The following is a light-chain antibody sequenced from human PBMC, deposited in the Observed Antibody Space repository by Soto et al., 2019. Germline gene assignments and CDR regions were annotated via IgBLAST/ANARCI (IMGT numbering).Light chain of an antibody. CDR2: GAS. CDR3: QYYGSSPRVT. V-gene: IGKV3-20*01. J-gene: IGKJ4*01. CDR1: QIVSSSC. Sequence: EIVLTQSPGTLSLSPGERATLSCRASQIVSSSCLNWYQQRPGQAPRRLIYGASIRATGIPDRFSGSGSGTDFTLTINRLEPEDLAVYYCQYYGSSPRVTFGGGTKVEIK.